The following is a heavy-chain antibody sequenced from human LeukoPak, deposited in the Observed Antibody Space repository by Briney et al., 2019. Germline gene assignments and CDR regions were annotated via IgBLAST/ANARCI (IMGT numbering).Heavy chain of an antibody. V-gene: IGHV3-23*01. CDR1: GFTFSSYA. CDR2: ISGSGGST. Sequence: GGSLRLSCAASGFTFSSYAMSWVRQAPGKGLEWVSAISGSGGSTYYADSVKGRFTISRDNSKNTLYLQMNSLRAEDTAVYYCAKEYCSGGSCYSGGPDAFDIWGQGTMVTVSS. CDR3: AKEYCSGGSCYSGGPDAFDI. D-gene: IGHD2-15*01. J-gene: IGHJ3*02.